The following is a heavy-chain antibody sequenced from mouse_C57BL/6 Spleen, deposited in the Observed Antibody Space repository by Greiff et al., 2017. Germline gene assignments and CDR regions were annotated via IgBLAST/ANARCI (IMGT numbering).Heavy chain of an antibody. J-gene: IGHJ2*01. CDR3: ARPYKEDQYYFDY. CDR2: IYPGDGDT. CDR1: GYAFSSSW. Sequence: QVQLQQSGPELVKPGASVKISCKASGYAFSSSWMNWVKQRPGKGLEWIGRIYPGDGDTNYNGKFKGKATLTADKSSSTAYMQLSSLTSEDSAVYFCARPYKEDQYYFDYWGQGTTLTVSS. V-gene: IGHV1-82*01. D-gene: IGHD1-3*01.